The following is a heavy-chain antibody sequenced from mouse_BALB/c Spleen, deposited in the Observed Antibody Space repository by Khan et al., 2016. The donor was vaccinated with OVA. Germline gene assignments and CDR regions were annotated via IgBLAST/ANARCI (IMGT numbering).Heavy chain of an antibody. V-gene: IGHV3-2*02. D-gene: IGHD1-1*01. CDR1: GYSITSDYA. CDR2: ISYSGNT. J-gene: IGHJ2*01. Sequence: EVKLLESGPGLVKPSQSLSLTCTVTGYSITSDYAWNWIRQFPGNKLEWMGFISYSGNTKYNPSLKSRISITRDTSENQFFLQLNSVTTEDTATSYCARVYGGDFDYWGQGTTLTVSS. CDR3: ARVYGGDFDY.